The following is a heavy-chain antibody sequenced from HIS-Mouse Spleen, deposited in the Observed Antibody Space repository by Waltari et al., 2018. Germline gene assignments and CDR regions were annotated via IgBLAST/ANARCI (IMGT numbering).Heavy chain of an antibody. J-gene: IGHJ2*01. CDR1: GGPVRSSSYH. V-gene: IGHV4-39*07. Sequence: QLQLQESGPGLVKPSETLSLTCTVSGGPVRSSSYHWGWFRQPPGKGLEWIGSIYYSGSTYYNPSLKSRVTISVDTSKNQFSLKLSSVTAADTAVYYCAREIPYSSSWYDWYFDLWGRGTLVTVSS. CDR3: AREIPYSSSWYDWYFDL. D-gene: IGHD6-13*01. CDR2: IYYSGST.